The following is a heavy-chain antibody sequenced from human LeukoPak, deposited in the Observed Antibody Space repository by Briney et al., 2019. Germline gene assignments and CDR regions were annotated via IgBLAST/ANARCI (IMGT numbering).Heavy chain of an antibody. Sequence: GASVKVSCKTSGYTCTSYDINWGRQATGQGLEGMGYMSPNSGNAGYVPKFQGRATMPRTTSVNTAYMELSSLRSEDTAVYYCARGMTQCMDVWGKGTTVTVSS. CDR2: MSPNSGNA. D-gene: IGHD3-16*01. J-gene: IGHJ6*03. CDR1: GYTCTSYD. CDR3: ARGMTQCMDV. V-gene: IGHV1-8*01.